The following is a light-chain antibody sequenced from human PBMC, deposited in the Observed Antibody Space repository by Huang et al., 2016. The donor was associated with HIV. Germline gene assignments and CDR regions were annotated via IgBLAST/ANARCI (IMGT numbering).Light chain of an antibody. J-gene: IGKJ3*01. Sequence: DIVMTQSPDSLAVSLGERATINCKSSQTILHDSDSRNYLSWYQRKPGNPPRLLIHWSSIRKSGVPDRFIGSGSGTDFTLTISSLQAEDVAVYYCQQYYSSPFTFGPGTNVDI. CDR2: WSS. CDR3: QQYYSSPFT. V-gene: IGKV4-1*01. CDR1: QTILHDSDSRNY.